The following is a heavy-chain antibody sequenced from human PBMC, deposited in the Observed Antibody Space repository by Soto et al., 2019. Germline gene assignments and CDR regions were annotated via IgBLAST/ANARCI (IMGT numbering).Heavy chain of an antibody. CDR2: IGPESGAT. CDR3: GRGRSGQIVVFY. Sequence: ASVKVSCKSSGYTFTGHYIHWVRQAPEQGPEWMGEIGPESGATRYAQRFQGRVTMTRDMSITTVYMELNNLSPDDTAVYYCGRGRSGQIVVFYWGQGTPVTVSS. CDR1: GYTFTGHY. V-gene: IGHV1-2*02. D-gene: IGHD1-26*01. J-gene: IGHJ4*02.